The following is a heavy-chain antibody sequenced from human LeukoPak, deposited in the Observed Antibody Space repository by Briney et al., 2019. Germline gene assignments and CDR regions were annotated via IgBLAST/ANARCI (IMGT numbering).Heavy chain of an antibody. CDR2: ISAYNGNT. CDR1: GYTFTSYG. Sequence: ASVKVSCKASGYTFTSYGISWVRQAPGQGLEWMGWISAYNGNTNYAQKLQGRVTMTTDTSTSTAYMELRSLRSEDTAVYYCARDLWRPSYYYDSSGYYWENYFDYWGQGTLVTVSS. V-gene: IGHV1-18*01. D-gene: IGHD3-22*01. J-gene: IGHJ4*02. CDR3: ARDLWRPSYYYDSSGYYWENYFDY.